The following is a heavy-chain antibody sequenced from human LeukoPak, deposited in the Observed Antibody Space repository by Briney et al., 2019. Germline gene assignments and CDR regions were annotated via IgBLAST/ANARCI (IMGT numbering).Heavy chain of an antibody. D-gene: IGHD4-23*01. Sequence: SETLSLTCAVYGGSFSGYYWSWIRQPPGKGLEWIGDINHSGSTNYNPSLKSRVTILVDTSKNQFSLKLSSVTAADTAVYYCAREGGDYGGNSQFWYFDLWGRGTLVTVSS. J-gene: IGHJ2*01. CDR1: GGSFSGYY. V-gene: IGHV4-34*01. CDR3: AREGGDYGGNSQFWYFDL. CDR2: INHSGST.